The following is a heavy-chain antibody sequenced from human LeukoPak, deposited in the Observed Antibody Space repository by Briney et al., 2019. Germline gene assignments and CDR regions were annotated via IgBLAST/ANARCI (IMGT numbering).Heavy chain of an antibody. CDR2: ISSSTNYI. D-gene: IGHD4-17*01. CDR1: GFTFSSYA. J-gene: IGHJ4*02. V-gene: IGHV3-21*01. Sequence: GGSLRLSCAASGFTFSSYAMSWVRQAPGKGLEWVSSISSSTNYIYYADSVKGRFTISRDNAKNSLYLQMNSLRAEDTAVYYCARDRYGDHLFDYWGQGTLVTVSS. CDR3: ARDRYGDHLFDY.